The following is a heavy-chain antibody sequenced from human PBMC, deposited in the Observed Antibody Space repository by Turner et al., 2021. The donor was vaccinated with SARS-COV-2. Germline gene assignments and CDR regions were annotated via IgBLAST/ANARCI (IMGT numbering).Heavy chain of an antibody. Sequence: QVQLQQWGAGRLTPSETLSLTCAVYGGSFSGYYWSWIRQPPGKGLEWIGEINHSGSTNYNPSLKSRVTISVDTSKNQFSLNLSSVTAADTAVYYCARGATLQCSFDYWGQGTLVTVSS. CDR3: ARGATLQCSFDY. CDR1: GGSFSGYY. D-gene: IGHD4-4*01. J-gene: IGHJ4*02. V-gene: IGHV4-34*01. CDR2: INHSGST.